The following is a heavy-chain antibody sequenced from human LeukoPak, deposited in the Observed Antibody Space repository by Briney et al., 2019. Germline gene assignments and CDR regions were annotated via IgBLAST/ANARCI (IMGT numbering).Heavy chain of an antibody. V-gene: IGHV3-23*01. CDR1: GGSISSYY. D-gene: IGHD1-7*01. Sequence: PSETLTLTCTVSGGSISSYYWSWVRQAPGKGLEWVSAISGSGGSTYYADSVKGRFTISRDNSKNTLYLQMNSLRAEDTAVYYCAKDRAHIRTPIDYWGQGTLVTVSS. J-gene: IGHJ4*02. CDR3: AKDRAHIRTPIDY. CDR2: ISGSGGST.